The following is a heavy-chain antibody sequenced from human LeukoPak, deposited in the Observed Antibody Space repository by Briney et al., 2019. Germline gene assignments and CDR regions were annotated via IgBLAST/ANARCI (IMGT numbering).Heavy chain of an antibody. J-gene: IGHJ4*02. CDR2: IRTKAYAGTT. Sequence: GGSLRLSCTTSGFIFGDYAMSWVRQAPGKGLEWVGFIRTKAYAGTTEYAASVKGRFTISRDDSKSIAYLQMNSQKTEDTAVYYCTRDLNPYSSSWYITRYWGQGTLVTVSS. CDR1: GFIFGDYA. D-gene: IGHD6-13*01. V-gene: IGHV3-49*04. CDR3: TRDLNPYSSSWYITRY.